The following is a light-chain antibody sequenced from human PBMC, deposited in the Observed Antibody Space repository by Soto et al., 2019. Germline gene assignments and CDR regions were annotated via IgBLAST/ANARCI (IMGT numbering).Light chain of an antibody. V-gene: IGKV1-8*01. CDR2: DAS. CDR1: QGIYSY. CDR3: QQYYGYPVT. Sequence: AIQMTQSPSSFSASVGDTVTITCRASQGIYSYLVWYQQKAGKAPKLLIYDASTLQSGVPSRFSGSGSGTDFTLTISRLQSEDFATYYCQQYYGYPVTFGQGTRLEI. J-gene: IGKJ5*01.